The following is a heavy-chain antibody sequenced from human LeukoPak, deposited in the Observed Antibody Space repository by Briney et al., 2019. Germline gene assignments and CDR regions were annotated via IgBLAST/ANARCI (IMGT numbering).Heavy chain of an antibody. CDR3: ATGVAGRYGMDV. J-gene: IGHJ6*02. CDR2: INPSGGST. V-gene: IGHV1-46*01. D-gene: IGHD2-15*01. CDR1: GYTFTSYY. Sequence: GASVKVSCKASGYTFTSYYMHWVRQAPGQGLEWMGIINPSGGSTSYAQKFQGRVTMTEDTSTDTAYMELSSLRSEDTAVYYCATGVAGRYGMDVWGQGTTVTVSS.